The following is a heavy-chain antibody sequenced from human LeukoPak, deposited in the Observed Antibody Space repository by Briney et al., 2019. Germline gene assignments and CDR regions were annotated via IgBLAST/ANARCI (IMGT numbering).Heavy chain of an antibody. D-gene: IGHD1-26*01. Sequence: SSETLSLTCAVSGGSISSGDYSWSWIRQPPGKGLEWIGYISYSGSTYYNPSLKSRVTISVDTSKNQFSLKVTSVTAADTAVYYCARGASRSYYDEGAFDIWAQGTMVSVSS. J-gene: IGHJ3*02. CDR1: GGSISSGDYS. CDR2: ISYSGST. V-gene: IGHV4-30-4*07. CDR3: ARGASRSYYDEGAFDI.